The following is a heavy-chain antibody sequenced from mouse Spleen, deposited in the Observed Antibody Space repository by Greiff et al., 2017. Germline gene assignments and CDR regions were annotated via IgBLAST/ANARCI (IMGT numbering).Heavy chain of an antibody. D-gene: IGHD2-10*02. CDR3: ARRAYGGYFDV. J-gene: IGHJ1*01. CDR2: ISSGSSTI. CDR1: GFTFSDYG. Sequence: EVQLVESVGGLVKPGGSLKLSCAASGFTFSDYGMHWVRQAPEKGLEWVAYISSGSSTIYYADTVKGRFTISRDNAKNTLFLQMTSLRSEDTAMYYCARRAYGGYFDVWGAGTTVTVSS. V-gene: IGHV5-17*01.